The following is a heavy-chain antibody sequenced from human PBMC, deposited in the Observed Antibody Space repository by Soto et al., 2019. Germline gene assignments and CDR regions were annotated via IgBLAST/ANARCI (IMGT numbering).Heavy chain of an antibody. Sequence: QVQLVESGGGVVQPGRSLRLSCAASGFPFTSYGMHWVREGPDKGLEWVAIISYDGSDKYYADSVKGRFTISRDNSKNTLYLQMNSLSPEDTALSYCVGGQYYFDYRGQGTLVIVSS. D-gene: IGHD6-25*01. CDR1: GFPFTSYG. J-gene: IGHJ4*02. CDR3: VGGQYYFDY. V-gene: IGHV3-30*03. CDR2: ISYDGSDK.